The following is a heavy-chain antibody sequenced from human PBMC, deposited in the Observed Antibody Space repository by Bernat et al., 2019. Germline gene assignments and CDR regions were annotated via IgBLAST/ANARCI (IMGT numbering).Heavy chain of an antibody. CDR2: VKSKTDGKTT. V-gene: IGHV3-15*07. CDR1: GFTFSNAW. CDR3: TTGSVEGG. J-gene: IGHJ4*02. Sequence: EMQLVESGGGLVKPGGSLRLSCAASGFTFSNAWMNWVRQAPGKGLEWVGRVKSKTDGKTTDYTAPVKGRFTISRDDSKNTLYLQMNSLKAEDTAVYYCTTGSVEGGWGQGTLVTVSS. D-gene: IGHD3-3*01.